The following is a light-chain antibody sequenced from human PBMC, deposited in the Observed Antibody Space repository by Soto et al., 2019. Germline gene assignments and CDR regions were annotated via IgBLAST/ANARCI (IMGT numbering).Light chain of an antibody. V-gene: IGKV3-20*01. J-gene: IGKJ1*01. CDR2: GAS. CDR3: QQYGSSLWT. Sequence: IVLTQSPGTLSLSPGERATLSCRARPTLNSDYFAWYPHKPGQAPRLLIFGASTRATGIPDRFSGSGAGAYFNLTISRLEPADFAVYYCQQYGSSLWTFGQGTRWIS. CDR1: PTLNSDY.